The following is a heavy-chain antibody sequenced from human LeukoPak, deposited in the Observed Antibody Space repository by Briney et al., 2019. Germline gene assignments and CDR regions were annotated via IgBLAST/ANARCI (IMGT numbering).Heavy chain of an antibody. CDR1: GGSISSGDYC. V-gene: IGHV4-30-4*01. J-gene: IGHJ3*02. CDR3: ARVAHAFDI. CDR2: IYYSGST. Sequence: SETLSLTCTVSGGSISSGDYCWSWIRQPPGKGLEWIGYIYYSGSTYYTPSLKSRVTISVDTSKNQFSLKLSSVTAADTAVYYCARVAHAFDIWGQGTMATVSS.